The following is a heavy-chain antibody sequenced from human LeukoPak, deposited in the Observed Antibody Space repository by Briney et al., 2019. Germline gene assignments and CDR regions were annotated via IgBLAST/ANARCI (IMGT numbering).Heavy chain of an antibody. CDR2: IYYSGST. Sequence: SETLSLTCTVSGGSISSSSYYWGWIRQPPGKGLKWIGSIYYSGSTYYNPSLKSRVTISVDTSKNQFSLKLSSVTAADTAVYYCARRGAPYSSGWPFDYWGQGTLVTVSS. CDR1: GGSISSSSYY. J-gene: IGHJ4*02. CDR3: ARRGAPYSSGWPFDY. D-gene: IGHD6-19*01. V-gene: IGHV4-39*01.